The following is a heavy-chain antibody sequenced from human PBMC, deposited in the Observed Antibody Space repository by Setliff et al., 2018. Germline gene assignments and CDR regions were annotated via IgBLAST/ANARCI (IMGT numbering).Heavy chain of an antibody. CDR3: ASPFPHGWSGYYGVGWFDP. CDR2: INPSGGST. CDR1: GYTFTSYY. D-gene: IGHD3-3*01. J-gene: IGHJ5*02. V-gene: IGHV1-46*01. Sequence: GASVKVSCKASGYTFTSYYMHWVRQAPGQGLEWMGIINPSGGSTSYAQKFQGRVTMTRDTSTSTAYMELSSLRSEDTAVYYCASPFPHGWSGYYGVGWFDPWGQGTLVTVSS.